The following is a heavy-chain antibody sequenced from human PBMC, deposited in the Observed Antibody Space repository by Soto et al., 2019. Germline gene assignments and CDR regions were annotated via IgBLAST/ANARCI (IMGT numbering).Heavy chain of an antibody. CDR1: GFPFSDYY. D-gene: IGHD3-22*01. Sequence: GGSLSLSCAASGFPFSDYYMDWVRQAPGKGLEWVGRIRNKANRYTTEYAASVKGRFTISRDNAKNSLYLQMNSLRAEDTAVYYCARFYYDSSGYLPSPYYYYYGMDVWGQGTTVTVSS. CDR2: IRNKANRYTT. CDR3: ARFYYDSSGYLPSPYYYYYGMDV. V-gene: IGHV3-72*01. J-gene: IGHJ6*02.